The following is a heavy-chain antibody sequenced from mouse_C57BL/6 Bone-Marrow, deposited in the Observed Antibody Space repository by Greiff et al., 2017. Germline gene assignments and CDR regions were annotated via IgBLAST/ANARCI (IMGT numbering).Heavy chain of an antibody. D-gene: IGHD1-1*01. Sequence: QVQLKESGPELVKPGASVKLSCKASGYTFTSYWMHWVKQRPGQGLEWIGMIHPNSGSTNYNEKFKSKATLTVDKSSSTAYMQLSSLTAEDSAVYYCARGGYYGSSHFDYWGQGTTLTVSS. CDR1: GYTFTSYW. J-gene: IGHJ2*01. CDR2: IHPNSGST. V-gene: IGHV1-64*01. CDR3: ARGGYYGSSHFDY.